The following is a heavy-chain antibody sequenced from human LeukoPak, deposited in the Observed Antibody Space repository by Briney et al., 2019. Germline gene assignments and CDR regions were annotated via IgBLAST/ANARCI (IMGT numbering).Heavy chain of an antibody. CDR2: IRSDGSNT. CDR3: AKDYGGNSGRGAFDI. V-gene: IGHV3-30*02. CDR1: GFIFSFYG. Sequence: PGGSLRLSCASSGFIFSFYGMHWVRQAPGKGLEWVAFIRSDGSNTYYADSVKGRFTISRDNSENTLFLHMNSLRPEDTAVYYCAKDYGGNSGRGAFDIWGQGTMVTVSS. J-gene: IGHJ3*02. D-gene: IGHD4-23*01.